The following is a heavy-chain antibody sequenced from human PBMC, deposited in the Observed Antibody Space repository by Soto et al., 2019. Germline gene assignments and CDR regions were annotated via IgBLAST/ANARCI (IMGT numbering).Heavy chain of an antibody. CDR3: AAVTNCSGGSCYSRFDY. CDR1: GGTFSSYA. V-gene: IGHV1-69*13. CDR2: IIPIFGTA. D-gene: IGHD2-15*01. J-gene: IGHJ4*02. Sequence: SVKVSCKASGGTFSSYAISWVRQAPGQGLEWMGGIIPIFGTANYAQKFQGRVTITADESTSTAYMELSSLRSEDTAVYYCAAVTNCSGGSCYSRFDYWGQGTLVTVSS.